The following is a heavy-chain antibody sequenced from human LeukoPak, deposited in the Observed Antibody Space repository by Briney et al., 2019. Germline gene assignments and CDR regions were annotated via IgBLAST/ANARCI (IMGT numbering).Heavy chain of an antibody. D-gene: IGHD6-6*01. Sequence: PSETLSLTCTVSGRSISNYYWTWIRQPPGKGLEWLGYIYNSGRTNYRPSLESLVPLSVDTYKNQVSLKQNSVSAADTAVYYCARGLRNRSSGTRFDVFDIWGQGTMVTVSS. CDR2: IYNSGRT. CDR3: ARGLRNRSSGTRFDVFDI. V-gene: IGHV4-59*01. J-gene: IGHJ3*02. CDR1: GRSISNYY.